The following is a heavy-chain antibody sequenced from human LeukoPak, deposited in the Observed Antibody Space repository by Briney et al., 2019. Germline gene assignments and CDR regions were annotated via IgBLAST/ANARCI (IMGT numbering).Heavy chain of an antibody. CDR2: IYYSGST. D-gene: IGHD3-22*01. CDR3: ARFLDYYDSSYFDY. J-gene: IGHJ4*02. V-gene: IGHV4-39*01. Sequence: YPSETLSLTCTVPGGSISSSSYYWGWIRQPPGKGLEWIGSIYYSGSTYYNPSLKSRVTISVDTSKNQFSLKLSSVTAADTAVYYCARFLDYYDSSYFDYWGQGTLVTVSS. CDR1: GGSISSSSYY.